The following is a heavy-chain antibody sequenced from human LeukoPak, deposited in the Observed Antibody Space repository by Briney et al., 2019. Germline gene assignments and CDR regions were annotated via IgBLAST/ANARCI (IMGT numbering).Heavy chain of an antibody. Sequence: GGSLRLSCVASGFSFRSFGMHWVRQAPGKGLEWVALIYYDGTNTYYADSLKGRITISRDNSKNTLYLQLSSLRAEDTAVYHCANGASGSYSPFQYWGQGTLVTVSS. CDR3: ANGASGSYSPFQY. CDR1: GFSFRSFG. D-gene: IGHD3-10*01. J-gene: IGHJ4*02. CDR2: IYYDGTNT. V-gene: IGHV3-30*02.